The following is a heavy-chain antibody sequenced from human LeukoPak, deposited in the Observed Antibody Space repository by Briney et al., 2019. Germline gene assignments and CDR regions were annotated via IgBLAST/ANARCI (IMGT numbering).Heavy chain of an antibody. J-gene: IGHJ4*02. V-gene: IGHV3-15*01. D-gene: IGHD4-17*01. Sequence: KPRGSLTLSCAASGFTVSNAWMSCVRQAPGKGLEWVGRIKSKTDGGTTDYAAPVKGRFTISRDDSKNTLYLQMNSLKTEDTAVYYCTTAPYGDFDYWGQGTLVSVSS. CDR2: IKSKTDGGTT. CDR1: GFTVSNAW. CDR3: TTAPYGDFDY.